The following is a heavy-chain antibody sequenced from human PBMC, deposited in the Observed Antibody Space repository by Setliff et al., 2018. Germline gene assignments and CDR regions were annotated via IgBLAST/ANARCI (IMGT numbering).Heavy chain of an antibody. Sequence: VASVKVSCKASGYTFKSYGINWMRQAPGQGLEWMGWVHGYTGDTNYAQNLQGRVTMTTDTSTSTVYMEIRSLRSDDTAVYYCARGNYGDPDYWGQGTLVTVSS. CDR1: GYTFKSYG. V-gene: IGHV1-18*04. CDR3: ARGNYGDPDY. J-gene: IGHJ4*02. CDR2: VHGYTGDT. D-gene: IGHD4-17*01.